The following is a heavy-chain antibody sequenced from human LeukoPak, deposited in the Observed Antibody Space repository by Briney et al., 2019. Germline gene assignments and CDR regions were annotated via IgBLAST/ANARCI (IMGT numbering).Heavy chain of an antibody. D-gene: IGHD2-15*01. CDR2: ISTSSSYI. CDR1: GFTFSSYS. V-gene: IGHV3-21*01. J-gene: IGHJ3*02. Sequence: GGSLRLSCAAYGFTFSSYSMNWVRQAPGKGLEWVSFISTSSSYIYYADSVKGRFTISRDNAKNSLYLEMNSLRAEDTAVYYCARDSGVGPCLFCSGFDIWGQGTMVTVSS. CDR3: ARDSGVGPCLFCSGFDI.